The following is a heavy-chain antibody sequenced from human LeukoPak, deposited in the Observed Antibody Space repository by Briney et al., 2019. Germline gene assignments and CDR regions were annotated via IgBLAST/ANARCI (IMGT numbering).Heavy chain of an antibody. CDR3: ARDVLWDIVVVPAAIPDY. J-gene: IGHJ4*02. CDR1: GFTFSSYS. Sequence: GGSLRLSRAASGFTFSSYSMNWVRQAPGKGLEWVSSISSSSSYIYYADSVKGRFTISRDNAKNSLYLQMNSLRAEDTAVYYCARDVLWDIVVVPAAIPDYWGQGTLVTVSS. CDR2: ISSSSSYI. D-gene: IGHD2-2*02. V-gene: IGHV3-21*01.